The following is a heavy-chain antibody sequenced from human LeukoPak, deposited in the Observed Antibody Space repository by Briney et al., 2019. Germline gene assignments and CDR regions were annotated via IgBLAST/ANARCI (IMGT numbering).Heavy chain of an antibody. Sequence: ASVKVSCKASGYTFTSYGISWVRQAPGQGLEWMGWISAYNGNTNYAQKFQGRVTMTRDTSISTAYMELSRLRSDDTAVYYCARGDIVVVPAAMYYYYMDVWGKGTTVTVSS. V-gene: IGHV1-18*01. J-gene: IGHJ6*03. D-gene: IGHD2-2*01. CDR1: GYTFTSYG. CDR3: ARGDIVVVPAAMYYYYMDV. CDR2: ISAYNGNT.